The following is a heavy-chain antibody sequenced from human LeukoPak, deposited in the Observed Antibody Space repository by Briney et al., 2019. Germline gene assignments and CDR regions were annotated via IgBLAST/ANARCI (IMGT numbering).Heavy chain of an antibody. V-gene: IGHV4-59*08. CDR1: GGSISSYY. Sequence: SETLSLTCTVSGGSISSYYWSWIRQPPGKGLEWIGYIYYTGSTNYNPSLKSRVTISVDTSRKQLSLKLSSVTAADTAVYYCARLGARSRWGQGTQVTVSS. J-gene: IGHJ4*02. D-gene: IGHD4-17*01. CDR3: ARLGARSR. CDR2: IYYTGST.